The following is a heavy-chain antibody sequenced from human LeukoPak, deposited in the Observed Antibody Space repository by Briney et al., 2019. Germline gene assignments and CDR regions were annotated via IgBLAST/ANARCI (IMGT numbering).Heavy chain of an antibody. CDR1: GGSISSGGCY. CDR2: IYYSGST. D-gene: IGHD1-26*01. Sequence: TLSLTCTVSGGSISSGGCYWSWVRQHPGKGLEWIGYIYYSGSTYYNPSLKSRVTISVDTSKNQFSLKLSSVTAADTAVYYCARATGATDAFDIWGQGTMVTVSS. J-gene: IGHJ3*02. CDR3: ARATGATDAFDI. V-gene: IGHV4-31*03.